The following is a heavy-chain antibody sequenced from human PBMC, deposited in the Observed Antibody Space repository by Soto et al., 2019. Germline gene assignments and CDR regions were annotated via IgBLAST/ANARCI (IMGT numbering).Heavy chain of an antibody. V-gene: IGHV3-66*01. CDR3: ARDREDYYYGMDV. CDR2: IYSGGST. D-gene: IGHD1-26*01. Sequence: EVQLVESGGGLVQPGGSLRLSCAASGFTVSSNYMSWVRQAPGKGLEWVSVIYSGGSTYYADSVKGRFTISRDNSTNTLYLQMNSLRAEDTAVYYCARDREDYYYGMDVWGQGTTVTVSS. J-gene: IGHJ6*02. CDR1: GFTVSSNY.